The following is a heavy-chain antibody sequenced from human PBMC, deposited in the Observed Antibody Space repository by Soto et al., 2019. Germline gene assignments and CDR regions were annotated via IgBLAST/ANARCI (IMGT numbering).Heavy chain of an antibody. CDR1: GGSFSGHF. J-gene: IGHJ4*02. Sequence: SETLSLTCVAYGGSFSGHFWSWIRQPPGKGLEWIGEINHSGSANYNPSLRSRVTISVDTSKNQFSLKLTSVTAADTAVYYCAGWAVGIMIFGVPKDYWSQGTQVTVSS. V-gene: IGHV4-34*01. CDR3: AGWAVGIMIFGVPKDY. D-gene: IGHD3-3*01. CDR2: INHSGSA.